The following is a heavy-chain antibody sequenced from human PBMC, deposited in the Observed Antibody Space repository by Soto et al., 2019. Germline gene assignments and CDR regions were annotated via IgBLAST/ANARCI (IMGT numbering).Heavy chain of an antibody. CDR2: IFWVGGGT. D-gene: IGHD6-13*01. CDR1: GSTIDDYS. V-gene: IGHV3-9*01. Sequence: GGSLRLSCVVSGSTIDDYSLHWVRQVPGKGLEWVSGIFWVGGGTGYADSVKGRFTISRDRAKNSLSLQMKSLRIEDAAVYYCARESEAAGGFDDWGQGTLVTVSS. CDR3: ARESEAAGGFDD. J-gene: IGHJ4*02.